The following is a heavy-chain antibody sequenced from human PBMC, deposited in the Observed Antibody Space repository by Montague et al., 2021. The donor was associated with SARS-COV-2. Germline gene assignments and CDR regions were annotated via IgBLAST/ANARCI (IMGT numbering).Heavy chain of an antibody. CDR2: ISDTGSTI. Sequence: SLRLSCAASGFTFSSYALTWVRQTPGKGLEWISYISDTGSTIYYADSVKGRFAVSRDNTKNSLYLQMNSLRAEDTAVYYCAKALMTYGGNSPVDQWGQGTLVTVSS. J-gene: IGHJ4*02. V-gene: IGHV3-48*04. CDR1: GFTFSSYA. D-gene: IGHD4-23*01. CDR3: AKALMTYGGNSPVDQ.